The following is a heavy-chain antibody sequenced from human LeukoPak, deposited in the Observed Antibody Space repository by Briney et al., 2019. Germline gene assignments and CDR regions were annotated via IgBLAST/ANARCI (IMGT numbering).Heavy chain of an antibody. CDR1: GFTLSNYW. D-gene: IGHD1-26*01. CDR2: IDTDGSST. J-gene: IGHJ3*01. Sequence: GGSLRLSCSASGFTLSNYWIHWVRQAPGKGLVWVSRIDTDGSSTNYADSVRGRFTVSRDNAKNTLYLQMNSLRVEDTAVYYCARVIGWDEPFDLWGHGTLVTVSS. V-gene: IGHV3-74*01. CDR3: ARVIGWDEPFDL.